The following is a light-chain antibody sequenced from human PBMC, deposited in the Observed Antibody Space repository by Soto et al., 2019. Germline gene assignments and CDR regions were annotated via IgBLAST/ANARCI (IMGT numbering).Light chain of an antibody. CDR1: QSVSNNF. Sequence: IVLTQSPGTLSLCPGERSTLSFRPVQSVSNNFLAWYQQKPGQAPRLLIYGASSRATGIPDRFSGSGSGTDFTLTISRLEPEDFAVYYCQQYGSSLITFGQGTRLEI. CDR2: GAS. CDR3: QQYGSSLIT. V-gene: IGKV3-20*01. J-gene: IGKJ5*01.